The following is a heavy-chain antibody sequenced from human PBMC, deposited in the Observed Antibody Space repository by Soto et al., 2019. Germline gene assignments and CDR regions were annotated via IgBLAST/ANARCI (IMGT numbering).Heavy chain of an antibody. CDR2: ISSNGGST. D-gene: IGHD5-18*01. J-gene: IGHJ4*02. Sequence: GGSLRLSCSASGFTFSSYAMHWVRQAPGKGLEYVSAISSNGGSTYYADPVKGRFTISRDNSKNTLYLQMSSLRAEDKAVYSCVKDGGKDTETYATFDYGGQGALVTVSS. CDR1: GFTFSSYA. CDR3: VKDGGKDTETYATFDY. V-gene: IGHV3-64D*06.